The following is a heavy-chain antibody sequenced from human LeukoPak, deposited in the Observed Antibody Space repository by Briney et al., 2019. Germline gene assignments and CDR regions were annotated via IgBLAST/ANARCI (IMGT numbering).Heavy chain of an antibody. D-gene: IGHD2-2*01. V-gene: IGHV3-21*01. J-gene: IGHJ6*02. CDR3: AGDRRSLAGAAAIGTDYGMDV. CDR2: ISSSSSYI. CDR1: GFTFSSYS. Sequence: GGSLRLSCAASGFTFSSYSMNWVRQAPGKGLEWVSSISSSSSYIYYADSVKGRFTISRDNAKNSLYLQMNSLRAEDTAVYYCAGDRRSLAGAAAIGTDYGMDVWGQGTTVTVSS.